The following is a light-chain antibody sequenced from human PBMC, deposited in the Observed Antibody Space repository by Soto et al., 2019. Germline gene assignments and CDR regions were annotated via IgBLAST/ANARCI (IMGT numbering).Light chain of an antibody. J-gene: IGKJ1*01. Sequence: EIVLTQSQATLSVSPPERGSLXGRASQSVSRNLAWYQQKPGQAPRLLIYGASTRATGIPARFSGSGSGTEFTLTISSLQSEDFAVYYCQQYNNWPPWTFGQGTKVDI. CDR3: QQYNNWPPWT. CDR1: QSVSRN. CDR2: GAS. V-gene: IGKV3-15*01.